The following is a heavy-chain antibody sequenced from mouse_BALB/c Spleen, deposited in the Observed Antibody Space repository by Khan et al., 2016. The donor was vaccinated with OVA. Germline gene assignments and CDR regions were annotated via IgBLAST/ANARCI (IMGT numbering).Heavy chain of an antibody. CDR2: INTNVGST. J-gene: IGHJ2*01. Sequence: EVELVESGGGLVQPGGSLKLSCAASGFTFSSYGMSWVRQTPDKRLELVATINTNVGSTYYPDSVKGRFTISRDNAKNTLYLQLSSLKSEDTAMYYFARVVISYYGNYAYYMDYWGQGTTLTVSS. CDR3: ARVVISYYGNYAYYMDY. CDR1: GFTFSSYG. D-gene: IGHD2-1*01. V-gene: IGHV5-6-3*01.